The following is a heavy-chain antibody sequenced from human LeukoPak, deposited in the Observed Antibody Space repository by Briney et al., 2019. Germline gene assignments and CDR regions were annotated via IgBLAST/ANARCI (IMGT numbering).Heavy chain of an antibody. CDR2: IIPIFGTA. CDR1: GGTFSSYA. CDR3: ARGIAVAGTEFDY. Sequence: SVKVSCKASGGTFSSYAISWVRQAPGQGLEWMGGIIPIFGTANCAQKFQGRVTITANESTSTAYMELSSLRSEDTAVYYCARGIAVAGTEFDYWGQGTLVTVSS. D-gene: IGHD6-19*01. J-gene: IGHJ4*02. V-gene: IGHV1-69*13.